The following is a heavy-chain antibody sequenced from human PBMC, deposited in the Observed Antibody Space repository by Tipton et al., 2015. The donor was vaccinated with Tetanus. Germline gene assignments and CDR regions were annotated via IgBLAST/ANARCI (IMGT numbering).Heavy chain of an antibody. J-gene: IGHJ6*02. CDR3: ARELDCSGGGCYSYCLDV. Sequence: SLRLSCAASGFTFRSYGMHWVRQAPGKGLEWVAVLWFDGGDEYYADSVKGRFTISRDNSKNTVYLQMNSLRAEDTAVYYCARELDCSGGGCYSYCLDVWGQGTTVTVSS. CDR2: LWFDGGDE. V-gene: IGHV3-33*01. CDR1: GFTFRSYG. D-gene: IGHD2-15*01.